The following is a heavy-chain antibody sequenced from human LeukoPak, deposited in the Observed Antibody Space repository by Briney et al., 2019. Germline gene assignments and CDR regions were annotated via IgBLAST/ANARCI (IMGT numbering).Heavy chain of an antibody. Sequence: ASVNVSCKASGYTLIGHYIHWVRQAPAQGLAWMGWIDPNSGVTHYAQKFQGRVTMTRDTSINTAYMELSRLTSDDTAVYYCARDLDSSGYFDYWGQGTLVTVSS. CDR1: GYTLIGHY. CDR3: ARDLDSSGYFDY. D-gene: IGHD3-22*01. J-gene: IGHJ4*02. CDR2: IDPNSGVT. V-gene: IGHV1-2*02.